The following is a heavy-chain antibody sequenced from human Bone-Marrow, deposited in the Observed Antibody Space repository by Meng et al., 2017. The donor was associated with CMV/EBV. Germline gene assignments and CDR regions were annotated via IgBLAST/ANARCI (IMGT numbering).Heavy chain of an antibody. CDR3: ARGPRYFDWLYTPRGDVWLDP. J-gene: IGHJ5*02. Sequence: GSLRLSCAVYRGSFSVYYWRWIRRPPGKRLEWIGSIYYSGSTYYNPSLKSRVTVAVDTSKNQFSLKLSSVTAADTAVYYCARGPRYFDWLYTPRGDVWLDPWGQGTLVTVSS. CDR1: RGSFSVYY. D-gene: IGHD3-9*01. V-gene: IGHV4-34*01. CDR2: IYYSGST.